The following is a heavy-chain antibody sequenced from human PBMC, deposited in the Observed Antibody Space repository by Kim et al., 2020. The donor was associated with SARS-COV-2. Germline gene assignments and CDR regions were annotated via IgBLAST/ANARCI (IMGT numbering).Heavy chain of an antibody. CDR2: IYYTVNT. CDR1: GGSVSSGGHY. J-gene: IGHJ6*02. Sequence: SETLSLTCTVSGGSVSSGGHYWSWIRQHTGKGLEWIGYIYYTVNTYYNPSLRSRVNISVDTSKDQFSLHLTSVTAADTAVYYCATTGPLSNRYDNNNYYGGGVWGQGPTVTVSS. D-gene: IGHD3-9*01. V-gene: IGHV4-31*03. CDR3: ATTGPLSNRYDNNNYYGGGV.